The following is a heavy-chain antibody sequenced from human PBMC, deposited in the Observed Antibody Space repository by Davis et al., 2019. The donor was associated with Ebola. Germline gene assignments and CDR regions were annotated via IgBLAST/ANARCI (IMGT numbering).Heavy chain of an antibody. Sequence: MPSETLSLTCAVYGGSFSGYYWSWIRQPPGKGLEWIGEINHSGSTNYNPSLKSRVTISVDTSKNQFSLKLSSVTAADPAVYYCARQSAYYDFWSGYSAPGYDYYYYYGMDVWGKGTTVTVSS. CDR2: INHSGST. CDR3: ARQSAYYDFWSGYSAPGYDYYYYYGMDV. V-gene: IGHV4-34*01. CDR1: GGSFSGYY. D-gene: IGHD3-3*01. J-gene: IGHJ6*04.